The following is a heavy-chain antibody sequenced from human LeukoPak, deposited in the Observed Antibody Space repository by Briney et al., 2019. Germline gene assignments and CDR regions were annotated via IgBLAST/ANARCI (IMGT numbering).Heavy chain of an antibody. Sequence: PSETLSLTCTVSGGSISSSSYYWGWIRQPPGKGLEWIGSIYYSGSTYYNPSLKSRVTISVDTSKNQFSLKLSSVTAADTAVYYCARHSIAARPADYWGQGTLVTVSS. V-gene: IGHV4-39*01. D-gene: IGHD6-6*01. J-gene: IGHJ4*02. CDR2: IYYSGST. CDR3: ARHSIAARPADY. CDR1: GGSISSSSYY.